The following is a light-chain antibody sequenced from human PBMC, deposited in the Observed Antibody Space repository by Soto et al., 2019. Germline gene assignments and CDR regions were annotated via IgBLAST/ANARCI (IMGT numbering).Light chain of an antibody. CDR2: GAS. CDR1: QSVTIS. Sequence: EIVMTQSPATLSVSPGERATLSCRASQSVTISLAWYHQKPGQAPTLLIYGASTRATGIPVRFSGSGSWTEFTLTISSLQSEDFAVYYCQQYNDWPRTFGQGTKLEIK. V-gene: IGKV3-15*01. J-gene: IGKJ2*01. CDR3: QQYNDWPRT.